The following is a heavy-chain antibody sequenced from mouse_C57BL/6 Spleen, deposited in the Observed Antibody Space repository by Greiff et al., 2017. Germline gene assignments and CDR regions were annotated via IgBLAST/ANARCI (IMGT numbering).Heavy chain of an antibody. CDR3: ARSRAIYDYDFDY. CDR2: IYPGDGDT. Sequence: QVQLQQSGAELVKPGASVKISCKASGYAFSSYWMNWVKQRPGKGLEWIGQIYPGDGDTNYNGKFKGKATLTADNSSSTAYMQLSSLTSEDSAVYCGARSRAIYDYDFDYWGQGTTLTVSS. J-gene: IGHJ2*01. CDR1: GYAFSSYW. D-gene: IGHD2-4*01. V-gene: IGHV1-80*01.